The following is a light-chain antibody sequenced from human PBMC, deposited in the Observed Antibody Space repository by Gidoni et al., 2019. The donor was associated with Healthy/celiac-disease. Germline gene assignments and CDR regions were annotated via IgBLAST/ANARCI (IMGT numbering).Light chain of an antibody. J-gene: IGKJ4*01. Sequence: DIVMTQSPDSLAVSLGERATFNCKSSQTVLHIANNKNYLAWYQQKPGQPPKLLIYWASTRESGVPDRFSGSGSGTDFTLTISSLQAEDVAVYYCKQYYSTPVTFGGGTKVEI. CDR2: WAS. CDR1: QTVLHIANNKNY. V-gene: IGKV4-1*01. CDR3: KQYYSTPVT.